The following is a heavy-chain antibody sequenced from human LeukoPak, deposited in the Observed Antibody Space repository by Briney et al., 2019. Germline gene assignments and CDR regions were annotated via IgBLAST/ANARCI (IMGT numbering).Heavy chain of an antibody. J-gene: IGHJ4*02. CDR1: GFTFSNCW. Sequence: PGGSLRLSCAASGFTFSNCWMNWVRQAPGKGLEWISAISSGGATTKYADSVKGRITVSRDNAKNTVYLEMNSLRAEETAVYYCTRDRTTVTLFDYWGEGTLVTVS. CDR3: TRDRTTVTLFDY. D-gene: IGHD4-17*01. V-gene: IGHV3-74*03. CDR2: ISSGGATT.